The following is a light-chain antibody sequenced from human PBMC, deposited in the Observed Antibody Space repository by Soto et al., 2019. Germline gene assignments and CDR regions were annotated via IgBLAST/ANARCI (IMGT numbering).Light chain of an antibody. V-gene: IGKV3-20*01. Sequence: FVLAQSPGTVSVSTGERATLSCRASQSLSSSYLAWYQQKPGQAPRLLIYGASRRATGIPARFNGSGSRTDFTLTISRLEPEDFAVYYCQQYGGSRRTFGQGTKVDI. CDR1: QSLSSSY. CDR3: QQYGGSRRT. J-gene: IGKJ1*01. CDR2: GAS.